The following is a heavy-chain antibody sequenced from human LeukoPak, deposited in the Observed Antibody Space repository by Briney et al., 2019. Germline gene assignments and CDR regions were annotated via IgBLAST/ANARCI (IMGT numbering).Heavy chain of an antibody. CDR3: AKGGRRFGELFWYY. Sequence: GGSLRLSCAASGFTFSSYAMSWVRQAPGKGLEWVSAISGSGGSTYYADSVKGRFTISRDNSKNTLYLQMNSMRAEDTAVYYCAKGGRRFGELFWYYWGQGTLVTVSS. V-gene: IGHV3-23*01. D-gene: IGHD3-10*01. CDR2: ISGSGGST. CDR1: GFTFSSYA. J-gene: IGHJ4*02.